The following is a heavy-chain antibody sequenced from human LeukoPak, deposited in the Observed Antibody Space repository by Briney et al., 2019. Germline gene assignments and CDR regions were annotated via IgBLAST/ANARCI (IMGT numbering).Heavy chain of an antibody. V-gene: IGHV4-4*07. CDR3: ARAGDSSSSYYYYYMDV. J-gene: IGHJ6*03. CDR1: GGSISSYY. CDR2: IYTSGST. Sequence: PSETLSLTCTVSGGSISSYYWSWIRQPAGKGLEWIGRIYTSGSTNYNPSLKSRVTMSVDTSKNQFSLKLSSVTAADTAVYYCARAGDSSSSYYYYYMDVWGKGTTVTVPS. D-gene: IGHD6-13*01.